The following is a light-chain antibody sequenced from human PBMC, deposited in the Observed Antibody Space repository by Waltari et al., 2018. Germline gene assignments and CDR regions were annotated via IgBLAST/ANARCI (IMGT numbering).Light chain of an antibody. CDR2: KAS. CDR3: QQYDAYPLT. J-gene: IGKJ2*01. V-gene: IGKV1-5*01. CDR1: QSITVW. Sequence: DIQMTQSPSTLSASVGDGVTITCRASQSITVWLAWYHQKPGKAPDLLVYKASILHAGVPSRFSATGSGTEFTLTIDSLHPADSGTYYCQQYDAYPLTFGQGTKLEIK.